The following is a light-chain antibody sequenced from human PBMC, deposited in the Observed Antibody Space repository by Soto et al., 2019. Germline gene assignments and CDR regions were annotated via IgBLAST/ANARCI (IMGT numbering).Light chain of an antibody. V-gene: IGKV3-20*01. J-gene: IGKJ3*01. CDR3: QQYNSSPPEFS. CDR2: GAS. Sequence: EIVLTQSPGTLSVSPGERVTLSCRASQSISSSYLAWYQQRPGQAPRLLIFGASYRATGIPDMFSGSGSGTDFTLTISKLEPEDFAVYYCQQYNSSPPEFSFGPGTKVDSK. CDR1: QSISSSY.